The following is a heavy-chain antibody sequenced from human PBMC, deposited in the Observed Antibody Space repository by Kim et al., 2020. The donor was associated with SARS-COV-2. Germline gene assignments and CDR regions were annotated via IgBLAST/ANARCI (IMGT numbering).Heavy chain of an antibody. CDR3: ARDWGGYSGCYHDTFDY. J-gene: IGHJ4*02. CDR2: ISSSSSYI. CDR1: GFTFSSYS. D-gene: IGHD1-26*01. V-gene: IGHV3-21*04. Sequence: GGSLRLSCAASGFTFSSYSMNWVRQAPGKGLEWVSSISSSSSYIYYADSVKGRFTISRDNAKNSLYLQMNSLRAEDTAVYYCARDWGGYSGCYHDTFDYWGQGTLVTVSS.